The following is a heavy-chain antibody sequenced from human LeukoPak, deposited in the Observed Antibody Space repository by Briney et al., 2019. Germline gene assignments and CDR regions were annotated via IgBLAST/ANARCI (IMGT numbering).Heavy chain of an antibody. CDR3: ARRVARSYGYDDVFDI. CDR1: GGSISSYY. J-gene: IGHJ3*02. V-gene: IGHV4-59*01. CDR2: IYYSGST. D-gene: IGHD5-18*01. Sequence: SETLSLTCTVAGGSISSYYWSWIRQPPGKGLEWIGYIYYSGSTNYNPSLKSRVTISVNTSKNQFSLKLSSVTAADTGVYYCARRVARSYGYDDVFDIWGQGTMVTVSS.